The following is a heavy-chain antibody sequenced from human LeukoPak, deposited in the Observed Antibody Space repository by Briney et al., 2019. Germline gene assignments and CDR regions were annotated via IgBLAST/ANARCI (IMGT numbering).Heavy chain of an antibody. CDR1: GYSFTSYW. CDR2: IYPGDSDT. V-gene: IGHV5-51*01. J-gene: IGHJ5*02. Sequence: GASLQISCKGSGYSFTSYWVGWVRRMPGKGLEWMGVIYPGDSDTRYSPSFQGQVTISADKSISTAYLQWSSLKASDTAMYYCARPKERFSWFDPWGQGTLVTVSS. CDR3: ARPKERFSWFDP. D-gene: IGHD1-1*01.